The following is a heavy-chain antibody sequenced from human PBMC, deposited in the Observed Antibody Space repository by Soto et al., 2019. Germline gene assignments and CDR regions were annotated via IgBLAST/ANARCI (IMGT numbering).Heavy chain of an antibody. CDR2: ISSSSSYI. CDR1: GFTFSSYS. J-gene: IGHJ5*02. Sequence: GGSLRLSCAASGFTFSSYSMNWVRQAPGKGLEWVSSISSSSSYIYYADSVKGRFTISRDNAKNSLYLQMNSLRAEDTAVYYCARAGPLGIAASPYWLDPWGQGTLVTVSS. CDR3: ARAGPLGIAASPYWLDP. V-gene: IGHV3-21*01. D-gene: IGHD6-6*01.